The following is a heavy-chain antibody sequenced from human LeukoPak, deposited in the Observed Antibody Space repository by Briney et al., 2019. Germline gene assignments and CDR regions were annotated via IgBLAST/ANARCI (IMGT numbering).Heavy chain of an antibody. CDR1: GGSISSYY. CDR3: AGYTNIVVVGLGFDP. J-gene: IGHJ5*02. D-gene: IGHD2-2*01. CDR2: IYYSGST. Sequence: PSETPSLTCTVSGGSISSYYWGWIRQPPGKGLEWIGSIYYSGSTYYNPSLKSRVTISVDTSKNQFSLKLSSVTAADTAVYYCAGYTNIVVVGLGFDPWGQGTLVTVSS. V-gene: IGHV4-39*05.